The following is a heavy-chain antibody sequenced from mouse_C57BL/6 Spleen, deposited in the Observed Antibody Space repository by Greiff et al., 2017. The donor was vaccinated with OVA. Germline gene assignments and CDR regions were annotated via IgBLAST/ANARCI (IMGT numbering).Heavy chain of an antibody. D-gene: IGHD1-2*01. J-gene: IGHJ2*01. CDR3: ARGVNLRLYYFDY. CDR1: GYSITSGYY. CDR2: IRYDGST. V-gene: IGHV3-6*01. Sequence: EVQLQQSGPGLVKPSPSLSLTCSVTGYSITSGYYWNWIRQFPGNKLEWMGYIRYDGSTNYNPSLKNRISITRDTSNNQFFLKLNSVTTEDTATYYCARGVNLRLYYFDYWGQGTTLTVSS.